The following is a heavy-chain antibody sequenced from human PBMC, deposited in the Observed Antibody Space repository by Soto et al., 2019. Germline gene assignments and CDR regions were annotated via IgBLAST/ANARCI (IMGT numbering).Heavy chain of an antibody. CDR2: ISAYNGNT. D-gene: IGHD1-26*01. J-gene: IGHJ3*02. V-gene: IGHV1-18*01. Sequence: QVQLVQSGAEVKKPGASVKVSCKASFYTFTSYGITWVRQAPGQGLEWMGWISAYNGNTNYAQKLQGRVTMTTDTSTSTAYRELRGLRSDDTAVYYCATGWGGGTSFNAFDSWGQGTVVTVSS. CDR3: ATGWGGGTSFNAFDS. CDR1: FYTFTSYG.